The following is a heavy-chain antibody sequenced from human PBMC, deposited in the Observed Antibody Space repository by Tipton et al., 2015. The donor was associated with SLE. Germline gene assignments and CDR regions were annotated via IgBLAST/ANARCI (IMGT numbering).Heavy chain of an antibody. CDR1: GGSFSGYY. D-gene: IGHD3-3*01. Sequence: TLSLTCAVYGGSFSGYYWSWIRQPPGKGLEWIGYIYYSGSTNYNPSLKSRVTISVDTSKSQFSLKLSSVTAADTAVYYCARFVFWSPIGDRWGQGTLVTVSS. V-gene: IGHV4-59*01. CDR2: IYYSGST. CDR3: ARFVFWSPIGDR. J-gene: IGHJ4*02.